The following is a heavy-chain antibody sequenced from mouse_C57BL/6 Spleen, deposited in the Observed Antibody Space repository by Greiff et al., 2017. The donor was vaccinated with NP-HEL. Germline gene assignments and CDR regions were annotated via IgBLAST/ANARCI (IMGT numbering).Heavy chain of an antibody. CDR2: ISDGGSYT. D-gene: IGHD1-1*01. J-gene: IGHJ2*01. CDR1: GFTFSSYA. Sequence: EVKLMESGGGLVKPGGSLKLSCAASGFTFSSYAMSWVRQTPEKRLEWVATISDGGSYTYYPDNVKGRFTISRDNAKNNLYLQMSHLKSEDTAMYYCARDTHYGSSYYFDYWGQGTTLTVSS. CDR3: ARDTHYGSSYYFDY. V-gene: IGHV5-4*01.